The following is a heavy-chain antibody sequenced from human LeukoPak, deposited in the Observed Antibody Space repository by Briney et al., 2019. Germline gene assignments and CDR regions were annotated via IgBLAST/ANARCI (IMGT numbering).Heavy chain of an antibody. CDR3: ARDLRSFTMVRGVFIGPEGYMDV. CDR1: GFTFSSYA. CDR2: ISYDGSNK. V-gene: IGHV3-30*04. D-gene: IGHD3-10*01. Sequence: GGSLRLSCAASGFTFSSYAMHWVRQAPGKGLEWVAVISYDGSNKYYADSVKGRFTISRDNSKNTLYLQMNSLRAEDPAVYYCARDLRSFTMVRGVFIGPEGYMDVWGKGTTVTISS. J-gene: IGHJ6*03.